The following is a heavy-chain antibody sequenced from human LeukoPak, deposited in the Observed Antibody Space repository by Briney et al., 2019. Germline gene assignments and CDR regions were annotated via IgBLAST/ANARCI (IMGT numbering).Heavy chain of an antibody. CDR3: ARELYGFDY. CDR1: GFTFDDYA. Sequence: PGGSLRLSCAASGFTFDDYAMHWVRQAPGKGLEWVSGISWNSGSIGYADSVKGRFTISRDNAKNSLYLQMNSLRAEDMALYYCARELYGFDYWGQGTLVTVSS. CDR2: ISWNSGSI. D-gene: IGHD1-7*01. J-gene: IGHJ4*02. V-gene: IGHV3-9*03.